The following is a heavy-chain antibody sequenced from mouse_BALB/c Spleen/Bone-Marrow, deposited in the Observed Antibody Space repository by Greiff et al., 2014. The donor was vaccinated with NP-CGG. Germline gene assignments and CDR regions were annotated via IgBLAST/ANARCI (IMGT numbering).Heavy chain of an antibody. V-gene: IGHV3-8*02. D-gene: IGHD1-2*01. Sequence: EVQVVESGPSLVKPSQTLSLTCSVTGDSITSSYWNWIRKFPGNKLEYMGYISCSGNAYYNPSLKSRISLTRDTSKNQYYLQLNSVTTEDTATYFCARGNGYHFDYWGQGTTLTVSS. CDR3: ARGNGYHFDY. CDR2: ISCSGNA. CDR1: GDSITSSY. J-gene: IGHJ2*01.